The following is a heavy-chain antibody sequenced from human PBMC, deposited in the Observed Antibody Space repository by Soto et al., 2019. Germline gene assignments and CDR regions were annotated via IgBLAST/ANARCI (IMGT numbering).Heavy chain of an antibody. Sequence: PSETLSLTCAVSGGSISSSNWWSWVRQPPGKGLEWIGEIYHSGNTNYNPSLKSRVTISVDTSKNQFSLKLNSMTAADTAVYYCARHNYGSGSTYFDYWGQGTLVTVSS. CDR1: GGSISSSNW. J-gene: IGHJ4*02. CDR3: ARHNYGSGSTYFDY. V-gene: IGHV4-4*02. D-gene: IGHD3-10*01. CDR2: IYHSGNT.